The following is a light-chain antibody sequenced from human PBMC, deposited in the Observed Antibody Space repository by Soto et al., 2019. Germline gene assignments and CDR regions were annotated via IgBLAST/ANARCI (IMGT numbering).Light chain of an antibody. Sequence: DIVMTQSPDSLAVSLGDRATINCKSSQSVLYSSNNKNYLAWYQQKPGQPPKLLIYWASTRESGVPDRFSGSGSGTDFTLTISSLQAEDVAVYYCQQRHMWPITFGQGTRLEIK. CDR2: WAS. J-gene: IGKJ5*01. V-gene: IGKV4-1*01. CDR3: QQRHMWPIT. CDR1: QSVLYSSNNKNY.